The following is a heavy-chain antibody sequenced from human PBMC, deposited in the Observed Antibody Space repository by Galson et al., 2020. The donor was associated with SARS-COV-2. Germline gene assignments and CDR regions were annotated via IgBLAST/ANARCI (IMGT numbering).Heavy chain of an antibody. Sequence: ASETLSLTCTVSGGSISSGGYYWSWIRQHPGKGLEWIGYIYYSGSTYYNPSLKSRVTISVDTSKNQFSLKLSSVTAADTAVYYCARDRLGVCSSTSCYTPYDYYGMDVWGQGTTVTVSS. CDR2: IYYSGST. CDR3: ARDRLGVCSSTSCYTPYDYYGMDV. V-gene: IGHV4-31*03. J-gene: IGHJ6*02. D-gene: IGHD2-2*02. CDR1: GGSISSGGYY.